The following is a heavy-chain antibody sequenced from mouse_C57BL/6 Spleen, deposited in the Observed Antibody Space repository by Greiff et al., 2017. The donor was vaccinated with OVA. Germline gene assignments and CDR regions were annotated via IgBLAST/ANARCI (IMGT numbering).Heavy chain of an antibody. D-gene: IGHD2-5*01. V-gene: IGHV1-18*01. CDR1: GYTFTDYN. J-gene: IGHJ4*01. CDR2: INPNNGGT. CDR3: ARGYSNYVYYAMDY. Sequence: VQLQQSGPELVKPGASVKIPCKASGYTFTDYNMDWVKQSHGKSLEWIGDINPNNGGTIYNQKFKGKATLTVDKSSSTAYMELRSLTSEDTAVYYCARGYSNYVYYAMDYWGQGTSVTVSS.